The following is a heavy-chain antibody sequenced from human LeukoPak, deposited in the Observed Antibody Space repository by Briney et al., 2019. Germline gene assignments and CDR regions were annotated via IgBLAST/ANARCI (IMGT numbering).Heavy chain of an antibody. J-gene: IGHJ3*02. CDR2: INHSGST. CDR3: ARPSSGWYPSPPDAFDI. CDR1: GGSFSGYY. V-gene: IGHV4-34*01. Sequence: PSETLSLTCAVYGGSFSGYYWSWIRQPPGKGLEWIGEINHSGSTNYNPSLKSRVTISVDTSKNQLSLKLSSVTAADTAVYYCARPSSGWYPSPPDAFDIWGQGTMVTVSS. D-gene: IGHD6-19*01.